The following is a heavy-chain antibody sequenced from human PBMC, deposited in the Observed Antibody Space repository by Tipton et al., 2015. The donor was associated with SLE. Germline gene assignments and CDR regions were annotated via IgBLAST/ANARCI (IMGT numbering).Heavy chain of an antibody. V-gene: IGHV4-34*08. D-gene: IGHD2-15*01. CDR3: ATSIVGNAFDI. J-gene: IGHJ3*02. CDR2: INHSGST. CDR1: GFTFSDYY. Sequence: LRLSCAASGFTFSDYYMSWIRQAPGKGLEWIGEINHSGSTNYNPSLKSRVTISVDTSKNQFSLKLSSVTAADTAVHYCATSIVGNAFDIWGQGTMVTVSS.